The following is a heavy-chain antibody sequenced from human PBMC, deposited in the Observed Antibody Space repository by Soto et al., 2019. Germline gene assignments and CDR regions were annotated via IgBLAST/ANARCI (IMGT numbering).Heavy chain of an antibody. CDR2: IWYDGSNK. J-gene: IGHJ4*02. CDR1: GFTFSSYG. Sequence: GGSLRLSCAASGFTFSSYGMHWVRQAPGKGLEWVAVIWYDGSNKYYADSVKGRFTISRDNSKNTLYLQMNSLRAEDTAVYYCAREYDYGDSLRLDYWGQGTLVTVSS. CDR3: AREYDYGDSLRLDY. D-gene: IGHD4-17*01. V-gene: IGHV3-33*01.